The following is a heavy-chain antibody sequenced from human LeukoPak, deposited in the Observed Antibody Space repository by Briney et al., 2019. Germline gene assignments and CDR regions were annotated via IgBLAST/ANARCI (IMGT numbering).Heavy chain of an antibody. D-gene: IGHD2-15*01. CDR2: ISSSSSYI. V-gene: IGHV3-21*01. CDR3: ARAGLVVVVAATLSWFDP. J-gene: IGHJ5*02. CDR1: GFTFSSYS. Sequence: GGSLRLSCAASGFTFSSYSMNWVRQAPGKGLEWVASISSSSSYIYYADTVKGRFTIPRDNAKNSPYMHMNRLRAEGTAVYYCARAGLVVVVAATLSWFDPWGQGTLVTVAS.